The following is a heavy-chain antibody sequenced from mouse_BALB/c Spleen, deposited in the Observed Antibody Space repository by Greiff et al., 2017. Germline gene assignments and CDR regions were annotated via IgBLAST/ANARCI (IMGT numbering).Heavy chain of an antibody. D-gene: IGHD1-1*01. J-gene: IGHJ4*01. CDR3: ARHRTTVVATDAMDY. Sequence: DVMLVESGGDLVKPGGSLKLSCAASGFTFSSYGMSWVRQTPDKRLEWVATISSGGSYTYYPDSVKGRFTISRDNAKNTLYLQMSSLKSEDTAMYYCARHRTTVVATDAMDYWGQGTSVTVSS. V-gene: IGHV5-6*02. CDR1: GFTFSSYG. CDR2: ISSGGSYT.